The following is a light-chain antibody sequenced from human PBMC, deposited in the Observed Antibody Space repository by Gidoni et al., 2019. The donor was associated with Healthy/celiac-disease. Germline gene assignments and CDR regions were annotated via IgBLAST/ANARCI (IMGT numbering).Light chain of an antibody. CDR3: QAWDSSTTDYV. Sequence: SYELTQPHSVSVSPGQTASITCSGDKLGAKYACWYQQKPGQSPVLVIYQDSKRPSGIPERFSGSNSGNTATLTISGTQAMDEADYYCQAWDSSTTDYVFGTGTKVTVL. CDR2: QDS. V-gene: IGLV3-1*01. J-gene: IGLJ1*01. CDR1: KLGAKY.